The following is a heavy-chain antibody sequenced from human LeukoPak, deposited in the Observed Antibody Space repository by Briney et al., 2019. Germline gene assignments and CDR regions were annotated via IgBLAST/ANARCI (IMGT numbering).Heavy chain of an antibody. D-gene: IGHD3-10*01. J-gene: IGHJ4*02. V-gene: IGHV3-21*01. CDR1: AFTFSSYS. CDR3: VRDRSPGYFDY. CDR2: ISSSHNNI. Sequence: GGSLRLSCAASAFTFSSYSMNWVRQAPGKGLDWVSSISSSHNNIYYADSVKGRFSISRDNAKNSLFLQMNSLRAEDTAVYYCVRDRSPGYFDYWGQGTLVTVSS.